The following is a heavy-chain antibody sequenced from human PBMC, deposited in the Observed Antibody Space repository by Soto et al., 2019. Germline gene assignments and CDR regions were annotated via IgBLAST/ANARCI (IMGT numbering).Heavy chain of an antibody. CDR1: GGSISSSNW. CDR3: ARGGAGTYCGGDCYPYYFDY. Sequence: QVQLQESGPGLVKPSGTLSLTCAVSGGSISSSNWWSWVRQPPGKGLEWIGEIYHSGSTNYNPSLKSRVTLSVDKSKNQFSLKLSSVTAADTAVYYCARGGAGTYCGGDCYPYYFDYWGQGTLVTVSS. J-gene: IGHJ4*02. D-gene: IGHD2-21*02. V-gene: IGHV4-4*02. CDR2: IYHSGST.